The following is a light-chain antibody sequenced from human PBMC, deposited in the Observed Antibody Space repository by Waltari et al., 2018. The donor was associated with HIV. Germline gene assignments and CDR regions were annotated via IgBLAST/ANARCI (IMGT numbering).Light chain of an antibody. CDR1: ISNIGSNT. CDR3: ATWDDSLNGPV. CDR2: TTN. V-gene: IGLV1-44*01. Sequence: QSVLTQPPSASGTPGQRVTISCSGSISNIGSNTVNWYQLPGTAPKLLIYTTNQRPSGVPDRFSGSKSGASASLAISGLQSDDEADYYCATWDDSLNGPVFGGGTKLT. J-gene: IGLJ3*02.